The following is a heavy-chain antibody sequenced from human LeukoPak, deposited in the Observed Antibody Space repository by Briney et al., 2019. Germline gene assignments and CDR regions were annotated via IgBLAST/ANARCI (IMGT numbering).Heavy chain of an antibody. CDR1: GFTFSSYW. D-gene: IGHD3-22*01. J-gene: IGHJ4*02. Sequence: GSLRLSCAASGFTFSSYWMDWVRQVPGKGLVWVSRINSDGSRSNYADSVKGRFTISRDNAKNTLYLQMNSLRAEDTAVYYCTTPLDSSGYFYVWGQGTLVSVSS. V-gene: IGHV3-74*01. CDR3: TTPLDSSGYFYV. CDR2: INSDGSRS.